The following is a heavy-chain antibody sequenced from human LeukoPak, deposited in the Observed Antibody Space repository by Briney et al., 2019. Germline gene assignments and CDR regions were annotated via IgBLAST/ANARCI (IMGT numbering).Heavy chain of an antibody. Sequence: PGGSLRLPCTASGFIVTNNYINWVRQAPGKGLEWVSLVYSGGSTYYADSVKGRFTISRDNSKNTVYLQMNSLRAEDTAMYYCARDPPAVLIDTYGWGQGTLVTVSS. CDR3: ARDPPAVLIDTYG. CDR2: VYSGGST. CDR1: GFIVTNNY. J-gene: IGHJ4*02. V-gene: IGHV3-66*01. D-gene: IGHD2-8*01.